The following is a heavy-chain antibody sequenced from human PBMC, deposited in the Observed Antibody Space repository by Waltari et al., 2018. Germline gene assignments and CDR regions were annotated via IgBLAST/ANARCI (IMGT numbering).Heavy chain of an antibody. J-gene: IGHJ4*02. CDR2: ISGSVGST. CDR1: GFTFSSYA. Sequence: EVQLLESGGGLVQPGGSLRLSCAASGFTFSSYAMSWVRQAPGKGLDWGSAISGSVGSTYYADSVKGRFTISRDNSKNTLYLQMNSLRAEDTAVYYCAKIVEANWGSGLYFDYWGQGTLVTVSS. CDR3: AKIVEANWGSGLYFDY. V-gene: IGHV3-23*01. D-gene: IGHD7-27*01.